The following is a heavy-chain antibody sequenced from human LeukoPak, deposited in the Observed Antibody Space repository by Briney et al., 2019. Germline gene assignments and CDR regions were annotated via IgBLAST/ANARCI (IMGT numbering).Heavy chain of an antibody. J-gene: IGHJ4*02. D-gene: IGHD5-24*01. CDR1: GGSISSGGYS. V-gene: IGHV4-30-2*01. Sequence: SQTLSLTCAVSGGSISSGGYSWSWIRQPPGKGLEWIGEINHSGSTNYNPSLKSRVTISVDTSKNQFSLKLSSVTAADTAVYYCARDGYNPHFDYWGQGTLVTVSS. CDR3: ARDGYNPHFDY. CDR2: INHSGST.